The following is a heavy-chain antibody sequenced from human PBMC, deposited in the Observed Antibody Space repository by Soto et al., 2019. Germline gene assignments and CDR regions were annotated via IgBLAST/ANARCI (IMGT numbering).Heavy chain of an antibody. Sequence: GVSVKLSCNASGGTFSSYAISLVRQAPGQGLEWMGGIIPIFGTANYAQKFQGRVTITADESTSTAYMELSSLRSEDTAVYYCARHDSGYGKNEWNWFDPWGQGTLVTVSS. V-gene: IGHV1-69*13. D-gene: IGHD5-12*01. CDR1: GGTFSSYA. CDR2: IIPIFGTA. J-gene: IGHJ5*02. CDR3: ARHDSGYGKNEWNWFDP.